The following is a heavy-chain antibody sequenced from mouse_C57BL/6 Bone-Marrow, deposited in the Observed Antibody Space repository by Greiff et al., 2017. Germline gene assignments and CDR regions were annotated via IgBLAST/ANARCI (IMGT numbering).Heavy chain of an antibody. CDR2: IYPRDGST. V-gene: IGHV1-85*01. D-gene: IGHD1-1*01. J-gene: IGHJ4*01. CDR3: AILGLLEGVYYAMDY. CDR1: GYTFTSYD. Sequence: QVQLQQSGPELVKPGASVKLSCKASGYTFTSYDLNWVKQRPGQGLEWIGWIYPRDGSTKYNEKFKGKATLTVDTSSSTAYMELNSLTSEDSAVYFCAILGLLEGVYYAMDYWGQGTSVTVSS.